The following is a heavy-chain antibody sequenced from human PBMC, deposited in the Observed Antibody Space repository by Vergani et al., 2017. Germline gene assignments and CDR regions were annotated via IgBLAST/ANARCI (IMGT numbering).Heavy chain of an antibody. J-gene: IGHJ4*02. CDR3: ASGIAVAGLFDY. D-gene: IGHD6-19*01. V-gene: IGHV4-39*01. Sequence: QLQLQESGPGLVKPSETLSLTCTVSGGSISSSSYYWGWIRQPPGKGLEWIGSIYYSGSTYYNPSLKSRVTISVDTSKNQFSLKLSSVTAADTAVYYCASGIAVAGLFDYWGQGTLVTVSS. CDR1: GGSISSSSYY. CDR2: IYYSGST.